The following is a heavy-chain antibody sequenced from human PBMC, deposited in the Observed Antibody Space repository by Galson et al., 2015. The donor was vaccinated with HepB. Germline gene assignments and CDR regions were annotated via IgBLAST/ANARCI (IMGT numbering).Heavy chain of an antibody. D-gene: IGHD3-3*01. CDR1: GGTFSSYA. CDR2: IIPIFGTA. V-gene: IGHV1-69*13. CDR3: ARNQYYDFWSGYYDFDY. Sequence: SVKVSCKASGGTFSSYAISWVRQAPGQGLEWMGGIIPIFGTANYAQKFQGRVTITADESTSTAYMELSSLRSEDTAVYYCARNQYYDFWSGYYDFDYWGQGTLVTVSS. J-gene: IGHJ4*02.